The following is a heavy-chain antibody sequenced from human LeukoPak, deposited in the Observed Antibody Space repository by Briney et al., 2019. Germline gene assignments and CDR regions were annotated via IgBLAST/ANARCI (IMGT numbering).Heavy chain of an antibody. V-gene: IGHV1-2*02. CDR2: INPNSGGT. CDR3: ARGQQIYSSGWYNYFYY. Sequence: ASVKVSCKASGYTFTGYYMHWVRQAPGQGLEWMGWINPNSGGTNYAQKFQGRVTMTRDTSISTAYMELSRIRSEDTAVYYCARGQQIYSSGWYNYFYYWGQGTLVTVSS. J-gene: IGHJ4*02. D-gene: IGHD6-19*01. CDR1: GYTFTGYY.